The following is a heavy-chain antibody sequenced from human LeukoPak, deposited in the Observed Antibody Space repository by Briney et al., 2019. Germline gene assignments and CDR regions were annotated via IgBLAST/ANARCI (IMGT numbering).Heavy chain of an antibody. CDR1: GFTFRSFA. CDR3: VRDGGGGFVTIGHRFDS. D-gene: IGHD2/OR15-2a*01. CDR2: ITGRGDNS. J-gene: IGHJ4*02. Sequence: GGTLRLSCVASGFTFRSFALSWVRQAPGRGLEWISSITGRGDNSYYADAVKGRVTVSRDSSQNTVSLQLNSLRVEDTAIYYCVRDGGGGFVTIGHRFDSWGQGTLVTVAS. V-gene: IGHV3-23*01.